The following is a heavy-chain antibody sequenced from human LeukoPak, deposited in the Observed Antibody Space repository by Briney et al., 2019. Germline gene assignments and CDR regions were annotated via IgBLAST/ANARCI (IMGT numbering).Heavy chain of an antibody. V-gene: IGHV4-39*01. J-gene: IGHJ4*02. Sequence: SETLSLTCTVSGGSISSSSYYWGWIRQPPGKGLEWIGSIYYSGSTYYNPSLKSRVTISVDTSKNQFSLKLSSVTAADTAVYYCARLFARYFDYWGQGTLVTVSS. D-gene: IGHD3-3*01. CDR3: ARLFARYFDY. CDR1: GGSISSSSYY. CDR2: IYYSGST.